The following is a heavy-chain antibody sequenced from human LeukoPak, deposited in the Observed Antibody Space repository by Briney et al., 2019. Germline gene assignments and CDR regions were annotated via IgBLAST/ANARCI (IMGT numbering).Heavy chain of an antibody. V-gene: IGHV5-51*01. CDR2: IYVGDSDT. D-gene: IGHD3-22*01. CDR1: GLNFATTW. CDR3: ARLNGDRSADS. Sequence: GESLKISCKGSGLNFATTWIGWVRQMPGKGLEGMGIIYVGDSDTRYSPSFEGQVTFSVDTSMTTAFLQLTSLKASDTAMYYCARLNGDRSADSWGQGTQLIVSS. J-gene: IGHJ5*01.